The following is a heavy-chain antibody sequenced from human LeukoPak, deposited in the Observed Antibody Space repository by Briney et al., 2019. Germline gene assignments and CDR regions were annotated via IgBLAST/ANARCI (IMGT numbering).Heavy chain of an antibody. CDR3: TTEALMVYAPGGFDP. V-gene: IGHV3-15*01. Sequence: GGSLRLSCAASGFTFSNAWMSWVRQAPGKGLEWVGRIKSKTDGGTTDHAAPVKGRFTISRDDSKNTLYLQMNSLKTEDTAVYYCTTEALMVYAPGGFDPWGQGTLVTVSS. D-gene: IGHD2-8*01. CDR2: IKSKTDGGTT. CDR1: GFTFSNAW. J-gene: IGHJ5*02.